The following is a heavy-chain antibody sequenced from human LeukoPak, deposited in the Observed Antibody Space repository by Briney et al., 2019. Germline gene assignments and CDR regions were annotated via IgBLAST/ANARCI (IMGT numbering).Heavy chain of an antibody. J-gene: IGHJ4*02. D-gene: IGHD6-19*01. CDR1: GSSFSDYT. V-gene: IGHV3-21*01. CDR3: ARYNSGWNDY. CDR2: ISSTSSLI. Sequence: KPGGSLRLSCAASGSSFSDYTMNWVRQAPGKGLEWVSSISSTSSLIWYADSLKGRFTISRDNAKNSLYLQMDSLRAEDTAVYYCARYNSGWNDYWGQGTLVTVSS.